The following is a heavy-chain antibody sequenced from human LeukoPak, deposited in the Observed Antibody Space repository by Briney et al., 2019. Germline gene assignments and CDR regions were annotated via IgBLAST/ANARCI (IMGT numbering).Heavy chain of an antibody. CDR1: GFTFSDYW. J-gene: IGHJ5*02. CDR3: ARDSIAANRRFRFDP. V-gene: IGHV3-7*01. Sequence: GGSLRLSCSASGFTFSDYWMMWVRQAPGKGLEWVGNIRQDDSEKNYVDSVKGRFTISRDNAKNSLYLQMNSLRAEDTAVYYCARDSIAANRRFRFDPWGQGTLVTVSS. CDR2: IRQDDSEK. D-gene: IGHD6-13*01.